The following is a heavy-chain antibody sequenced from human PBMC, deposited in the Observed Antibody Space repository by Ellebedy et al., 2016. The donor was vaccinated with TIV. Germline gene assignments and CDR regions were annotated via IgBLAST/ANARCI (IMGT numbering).Heavy chain of an antibody. CDR2: ISGSGGST. D-gene: IGHD3-10*01. CDR3: ARRSRGPSYYFDY. V-gene: IGHV3-23*01. CDR1: GFTFSSYA. J-gene: IGHJ4*02. Sequence: GESLKISCAASGFTFSSYAMTWVRQAPRKGLEWVSGISGSGGSTYYADSVKGRFTISRDNAKNSLYLQLSSLRAEDTAVYYCARRSRGPSYYFDYWGQGALVTVSS.